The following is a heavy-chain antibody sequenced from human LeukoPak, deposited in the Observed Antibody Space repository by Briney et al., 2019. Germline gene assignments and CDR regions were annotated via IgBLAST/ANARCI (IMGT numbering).Heavy chain of an antibody. Sequence: PSETVSLTCIVSGASMRIDYWTWIRQPPGEGLEWIGSIYNSRSTNFNPSLKSRVTISIDTYNTQYSLKLSSVTAAATAVYYCARLRYGGNSDYWGQGTLVTVSS. D-gene: IGHD4-23*01. CDR2: IYNSRST. J-gene: IGHJ4*02. CDR3: ARLRYGGNSDY. V-gene: IGHV4-59*08. CDR1: GASMRIDY.